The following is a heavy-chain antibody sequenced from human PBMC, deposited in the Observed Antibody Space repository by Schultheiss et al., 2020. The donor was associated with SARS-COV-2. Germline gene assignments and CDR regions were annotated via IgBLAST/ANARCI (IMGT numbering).Heavy chain of an antibody. V-gene: IGHV3-15*01. CDR1: GFTFSSYW. J-gene: IGHJ4*02. D-gene: IGHD6-6*01. CDR2: IKSNTDGGTT. CDR3: ATLAPRPPYFFDY. Sequence: GGSLRLSCAASGFTFSSYWMHWVRQAPGKGLEWVGRIKSNTDGGTTDYAAPVKGRFTISRDNAKNSLYLQMNSLRAEDTAVYYCATLAPRPPYFFDYWGQGTLVTVAS.